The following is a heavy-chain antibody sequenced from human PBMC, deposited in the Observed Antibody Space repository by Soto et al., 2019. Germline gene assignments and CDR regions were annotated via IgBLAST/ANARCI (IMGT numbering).Heavy chain of an antibody. Sequence: GGSLRLSCAASGFTFSSYAMHWVRQAPGKGLEWVAVISYDGSNKYYADSVKGRFTISRDNSKNTLYLQMNSLRAEDTAVYYCARPTGITDYYYGMDVWGQGTTVTVSS. J-gene: IGHJ6*02. V-gene: IGHV3-30-3*01. CDR1: GFTFSSYA. D-gene: IGHD1-1*01. CDR3: ARPTGITDYYYGMDV. CDR2: ISYDGSNK.